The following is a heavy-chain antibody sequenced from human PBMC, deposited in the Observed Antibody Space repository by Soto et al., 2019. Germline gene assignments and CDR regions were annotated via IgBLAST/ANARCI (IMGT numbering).Heavy chain of an antibody. CDR1: GFTFSNAW. Sequence: GGSLRLSCAASGFTFSNAWMSWVRQAPGKGLEWVGRIKSKTDGGTTDYAEPVKGRFTISRDDSKNTLYLQMNSLKTEDTAVYYCTTEGRDSSGWSDLDAFDIWGQGTMVTVSS. D-gene: IGHD6-19*01. CDR2: IKSKTDGGTT. V-gene: IGHV3-15*01. CDR3: TTEGRDSSGWSDLDAFDI. J-gene: IGHJ3*02.